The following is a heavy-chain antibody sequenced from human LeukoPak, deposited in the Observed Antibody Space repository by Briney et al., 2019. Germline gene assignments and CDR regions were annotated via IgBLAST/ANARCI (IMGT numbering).Heavy chain of an antibody. D-gene: IGHD1-26*01. Sequence: PSETLSLTCTVSGGSISSSSYYWGWVRQPPGRGVEWIGSIYYSGSTYYNPSRKSRITISVDTSKTQFSLKLSSVTAADTAVYYCARHSGGSYSIDYWGQGTLVTVSS. J-gene: IGHJ4*02. CDR2: IYYSGST. CDR1: GGSISSSSYY. CDR3: ARHSGGSYSIDY. V-gene: IGHV4-39*01.